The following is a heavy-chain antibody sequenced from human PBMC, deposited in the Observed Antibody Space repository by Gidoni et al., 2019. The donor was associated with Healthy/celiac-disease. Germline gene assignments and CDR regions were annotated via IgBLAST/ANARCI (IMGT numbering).Heavy chain of an antibody. Sequence: QVQLQQSGPGLVKPSPTLSLTCALSGDRVSSNRAAWNWIRQSPSRGLECLVRTYYRSKWYNDYAVSVKSRIIINPETAKNQFSLQLNSVTPEDTAVYYCVRGNSGYDLYYYGTYVWGQGTTVTVSS. CDR2: TYYRSKWYN. J-gene: IGHJ6*02. CDR1: GDRVSSNRAA. V-gene: IGHV6-1*01. D-gene: IGHD5-12*01. CDR3: VRGNSGYDLYYYGTYV.